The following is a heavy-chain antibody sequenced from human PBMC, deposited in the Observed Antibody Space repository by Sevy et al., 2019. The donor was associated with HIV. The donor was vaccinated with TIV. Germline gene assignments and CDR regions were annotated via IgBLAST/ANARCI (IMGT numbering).Heavy chain of an antibody. J-gene: IGHJ6*02. CDR2: INPNSGGT. CDR1: GYTFTGYY. D-gene: IGHD3-10*01. CDR3: ARQGVYQYGMDV. Sequence: ASVKVSCKASGYTFTGYYMHWVRQAPGQGLEWRGWINPNSGGTNDAQKFQGRVTMTRDTSISTAYMELSRLRSDDTAVYYCARQGVYQYGMDVWGQGTTVTVSS. V-gene: IGHV1-2*02.